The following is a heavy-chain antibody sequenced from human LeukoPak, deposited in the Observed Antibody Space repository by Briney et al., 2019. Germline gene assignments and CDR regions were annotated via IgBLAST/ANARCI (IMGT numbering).Heavy chain of an antibody. J-gene: IGHJ4*02. V-gene: IGHV4-59*01. CDR1: GGSFSSYY. Sequence: SETLSLTCTVSGGSFSSYYWSWIRQPPGKGLEWIGYIYYSGSADYNPSLKSRVTISVETSKNQFSLNLSSVTAADTAVYYCARGRLARSPYFDYWGQGTLVTVSS. CDR3: ARGRLARSPYFDY. D-gene: IGHD6-19*01. CDR2: IYYSGSA.